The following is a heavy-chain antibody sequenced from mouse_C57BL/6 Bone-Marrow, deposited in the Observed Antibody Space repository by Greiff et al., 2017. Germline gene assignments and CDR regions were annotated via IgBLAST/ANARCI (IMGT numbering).Heavy chain of an antibody. CDR1: GFNIKDDY. J-gene: IGHJ2*01. CDR3: TPDYYGSRGNY. D-gene: IGHD1-1*01. V-gene: IGHV14-4*01. CDR2: IDPENGDT. Sequence: EVQLQQSGAELVRPGASVKLSCTASGFNIKDDYMHWVKQRPEQGLEWIGWIDPENGDTEYASKFQGKATITADTSSNTAYLQLSSLTSEDTAGYYCTPDYYGSRGNYWGQGTTLTVSS.